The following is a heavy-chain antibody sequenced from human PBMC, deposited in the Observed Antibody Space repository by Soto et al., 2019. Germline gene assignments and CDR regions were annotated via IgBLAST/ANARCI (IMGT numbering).Heavy chain of an antibody. J-gene: IGHJ4*02. Sequence: GESLKISCAASGFTFSSYAMSWVRQAPGKGLEWVSAISGSGGSTYYADSVKGRFTISRDNSKNTLYLQMNSLRAEDTAVYYCAKAPDTAMPSPFDYWGQGTLVTVSS. CDR2: ISGSGGST. D-gene: IGHD5-18*01. V-gene: IGHV3-23*01. CDR3: AKAPDTAMPSPFDY. CDR1: GFTFSSYA.